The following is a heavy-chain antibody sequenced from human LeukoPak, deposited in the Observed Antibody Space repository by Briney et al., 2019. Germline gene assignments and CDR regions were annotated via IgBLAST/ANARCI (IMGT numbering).Heavy chain of an antibody. D-gene: IGHD3-9*01. J-gene: IGHJ5*02. CDR3: AGRYFGYGNRFDP. CDR1: GFTFSSYS. Sequence: GGSLRLSCAASGFTFSSYSMNWVRQAPGKGLEWVSSISSSSSYIYYADSVKGRFTISRDNAKNSLYLQMNSMRAEDTAVYYCAGRYFGYGNRFDPWGQGTLVTVSS. V-gene: IGHV3-21*01. CDR2: ISSSSSYI.